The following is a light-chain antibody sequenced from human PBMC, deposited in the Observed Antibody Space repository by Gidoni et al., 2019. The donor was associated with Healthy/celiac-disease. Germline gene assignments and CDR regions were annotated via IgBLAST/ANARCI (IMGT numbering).Light chain of an antibody. Sequence: EIVLTQSPATLSLSPGERATPSCSPSQGVSSYLAWYQQKPGQAPRLLIYDTSNRATGIPARFSGSGPGTDFTLTISSLEPEDFAVYYCQQRSNWHTITFGQGTSLEIK. CDR1: QGVSSY. CDR2: DTS. CDR3: QQRSNWHTIT. V-gene: IGKV3D-11*01. J-gene: IGKJ5*01.